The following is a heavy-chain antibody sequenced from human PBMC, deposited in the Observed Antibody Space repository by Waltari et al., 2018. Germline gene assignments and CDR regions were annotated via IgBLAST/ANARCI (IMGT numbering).Heavy chain of an antibody. D-gene: IGHD3-22*01. CDR2: IKKDGREE. Sequence: EVQLVESGGGLVQPGGSLSLSCAASGFPLSSYWMSWVRQAPGKGLEWVANIKKDGREEYYVDSVRGRFTISRDNAKNSLYLQMNSLRPEDTAVYYCARDQWFAFDIWGQGTMVTVSS. CDR1: GFPLSSYW. J-gene: IGHJ3*02. V-gene: IGHV3-7*01. CDR3: ARDQWFAFDI.